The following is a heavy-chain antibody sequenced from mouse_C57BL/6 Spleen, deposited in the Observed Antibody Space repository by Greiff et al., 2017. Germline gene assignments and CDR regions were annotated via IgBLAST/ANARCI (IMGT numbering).Heavy chain of an antibody. D-gene: IGHD2-4*01. CDR1: GYSFTGYY. V-gene: IGHV1-42*01. CDR2: INPSTGGT. Sequence: EVQLVESGPELVKPGASVKISCKASGYSFTGYYMNWVKQSPEQSLEWIGEINPSTGGTTYNQKFKAKATLTVDKSSSTAYMQLKSLTSEDSAVYYCARFYYDRYFDVWGTGTTVTVSS. J-gene: IGHJ1*03. CDR3: ARFYYDRYFDV.